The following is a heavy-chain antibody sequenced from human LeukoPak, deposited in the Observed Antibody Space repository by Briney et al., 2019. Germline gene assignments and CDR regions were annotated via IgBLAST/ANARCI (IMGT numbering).Heavy chain of an antibody. D-gene: IGHD3-22*01. CDR2: VYTSGST. Sequence: PSQTLSLTCTVSGGSISSDNYSWSWIRQPAGKGLEWIGRVYTSGSTNYNPSLKSRVTISVDTSKKQFSLKLGSVTAADTAVYYCAREKIGYYDGSGRGWFDPWGQGTLVTVSS. CDR3: AREKIGYYDGSGRGWFDP. J-gene: IGHJ5*02. V-gene: IGHV4-61*02. CDR1: GGSISSDNYS.